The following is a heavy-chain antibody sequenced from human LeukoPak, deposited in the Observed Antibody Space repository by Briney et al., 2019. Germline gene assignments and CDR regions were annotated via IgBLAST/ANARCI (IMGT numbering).Heavy chain of an antibody. CDR3: ARVRSGQQLDY. CDR2: INSNGNTI. D-gene: IGHD6-13*01. V-gene: IGHV3-48*03. Sequence: GGSLRLSCAASGFTFSNYEMNWVRQAPGKGLEWVSYINSNGNTIYDADSVKGRCTISRDNAKNSLYLQMNSLRAEDTAVYYCARVRSGQQLDYWGQGTLVIVSS. J-gene: IGHJ4*02. CDR1: GFTFSNYE.